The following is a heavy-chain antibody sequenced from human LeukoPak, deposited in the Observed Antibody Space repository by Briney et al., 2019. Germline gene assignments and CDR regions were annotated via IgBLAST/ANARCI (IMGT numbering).Heavy chain of an antibody. CDR1: GGSFSGYY. D-gene: IGHD7-27*01. J-gene: IGHJ6*02. V-gene: IGHV4-34*01. Sequence: SEILSLTCAVYGGSFSGYYWSWIRQPPGKGLEWIGEINHSGSTNYNPSLKSRVTISVDTSKNQFSLKLSSVTAADTAVYYCAQLKNWGSNYYYGMDVWGQGTTVTVSS. CDR3: AQLKNWGSNYYYGMDV. CDR2: INHSGST.